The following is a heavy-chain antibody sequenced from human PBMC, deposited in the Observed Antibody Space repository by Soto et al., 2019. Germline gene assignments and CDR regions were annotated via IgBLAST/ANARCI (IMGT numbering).Heavy chain of an antibody. CDR1: SGSINIYD. J-gene: IGHJ4*02. Sequence: SETLCLTWTVSSGSINIYDWSWIRQPPGKGLEWIGNIYYSGSTNYNPSLKSRVTISLDTSKTQFSLKLTSVTAADTAVYYCAGTDYGDFEFDYWGQGALVTVS. D-gene: IGHD4-17*01. V-gene: IGHV4-59*12. CDR3: AGTDYGDFEFDY. CDR2: IYYSGST.